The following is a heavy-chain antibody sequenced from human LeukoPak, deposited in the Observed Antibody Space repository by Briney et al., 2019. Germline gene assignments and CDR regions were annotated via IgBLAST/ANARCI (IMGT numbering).Heavy chain of an antibody. D-gene: IGHD2-21*02. J-gene: IGHJ4*02. CDR1: GGSINSYY. V-gene: IGHV4-59*08. CDR2: MYHTGSA. CDR3: ARLGAPAYCGGDCYHYYFDY. Sequence: SETLSLTCTVSGGSINSYYWSWIRQPPGKGLEWIGYMYHTGSANYNPSLRGRVFMSVDTSKNQFSLKLNFVTAADTAVYYCARLGAPAYCGGDCYHYYFDYWGQGTLVSVSS.